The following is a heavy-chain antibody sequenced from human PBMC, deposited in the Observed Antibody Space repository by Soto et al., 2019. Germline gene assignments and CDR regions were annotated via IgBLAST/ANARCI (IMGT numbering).Heavy chain of an antibody. D-gene: IGHD3-10*01. CDR2: IIPIFGTA. V-gene: IGHV1-69*13. Sequence: ASVKVSCKASGGTFSSYAISWVRQAPGQGLEWMGGIIPIFGTANYAQKFQGRVTITADESTSTAYMELSSLRSEDTAVYYCARAPSYYGSGSYNWFDPWGQGTLVTVSS. CDR3: ARAPSYYGSGSYNWFDP. CDR1: GGTFSSYA. J-gene: IGHJ5*02.